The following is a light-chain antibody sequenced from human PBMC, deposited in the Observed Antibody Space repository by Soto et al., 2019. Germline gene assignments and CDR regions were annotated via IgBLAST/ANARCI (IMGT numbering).Light chain of an antibody. V-gene: IGKV1D-12*01. CDR3: QQANSFPRT. J-gene: IGKJ4*01. CDR1: QGINNW. CDR2: TTS. Sequence: DIQMTQSPSSVSASVGDRVTITCRASQGINNWLAWYQQKPGKAPKLLIYTTSNLQSGIPSRFSGSGSGTDFTLTISSLQPEDFANYDCQQANSFPRTFGGGTKVEIK.